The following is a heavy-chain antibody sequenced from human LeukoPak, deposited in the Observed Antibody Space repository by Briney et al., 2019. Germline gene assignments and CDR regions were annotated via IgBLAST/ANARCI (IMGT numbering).Heavy chain of an antibody. CDR3: ARVGAYSSGYYSLDY. D-gene: IGHD3-22*01. CDR2: IYYSGST. Sequence: PLETLSLTCTVSGGSISSGDYYWSWIRQPPGKGLEWIGYIYYSGSTYYNPSLKSRVTISVDTSKNQFSLKLSSVTAADTAVYYCARVGAYSSGYYSLDYWGQGTLVTVSS. J-gene: IGHJ4*02. CDR1: GGSISSGDYY. V-gene: IGHV4-30-4*01.